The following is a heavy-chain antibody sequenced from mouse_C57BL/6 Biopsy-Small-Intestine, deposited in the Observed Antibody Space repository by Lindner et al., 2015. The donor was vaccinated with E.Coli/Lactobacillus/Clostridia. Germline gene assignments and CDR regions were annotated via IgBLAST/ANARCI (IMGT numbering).Heavy chain of an antibody. D-gene: IGHD1-1*02. CDR2: IYPGDGDT. CDR1: GYAFSSSW. CDR3: ARGWAYWYFDV. J-gene: IGHJ1*03. V-gene: IGHV1-82*01. Sequence: VQLQESGPELVKPGASVKISCKASGYAFSSSWMNWVKQRPGKGLEWIGRIYPGDGDTNYNGNFKGKATLTADKSSSTVYMQLSSLTSEDSAVYFCARGWAYWYFDVWGTGTTVSVSS.